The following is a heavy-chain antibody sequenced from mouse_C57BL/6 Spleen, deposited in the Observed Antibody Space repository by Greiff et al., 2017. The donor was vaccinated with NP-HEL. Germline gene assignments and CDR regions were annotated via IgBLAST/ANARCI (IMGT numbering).Heavy chain of an antibody. CDR2: IDPSDSYT. V-gene: IGHV1-69*01. CDR1: GYTFTSYW. CDR3: ARSPPGLKIDY. Sequence: QVQLKQPGAELVLPGASVKLSCKASGYTFTSYWMHWVKQRPGQGLEWIGEIDPSDSYTNYNQKFKGKSTLTVDKSSSTAYMPLSSLTSEDSAVYYCARSPPGLKIDYWGQGTTLTGSS. D-gene: IGHD1-3*01. J-gene: IGHJ2*01.